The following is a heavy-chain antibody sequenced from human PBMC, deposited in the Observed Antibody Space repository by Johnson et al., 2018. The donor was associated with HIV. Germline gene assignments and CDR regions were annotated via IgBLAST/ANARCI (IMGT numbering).Heavy chain of an antibody. V-gene: IGHV3-38-3*01. D-gene: IGHD6-19*01. J-gene: IGHJ3*02. Sequence: VQLVESRGVLVQPGGSLRLSCAASGFTVSSNEMSWVRQAPGQGLEWVSSISGGSTYYANSVKGRFPISRDNGKNLLYLQMNSLRDEDTALYYCAKGITVAGMGDAFDIWGQGTMVTVSS. CDR3: AKGITVAGMGDAFDI. CDR1: GFTVSSNE. CDR2: ISGGST.